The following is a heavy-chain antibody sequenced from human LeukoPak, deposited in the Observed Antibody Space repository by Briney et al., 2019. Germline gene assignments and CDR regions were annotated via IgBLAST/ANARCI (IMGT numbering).Heavy chain of an antibody. D-gene: IGHD4-17*01. CDR3: ARADYGDYILY. J-gene: IGHJ4*02. V-gene: IGHV3-48*03. CDR2: ISSSASTI. Sequence: PGGSLRLSCAASGFTFSSYEMYWVRPAPGKGLEWVSYISSSASTIYYADSVKGRFTISRDNAKNSLYLQMNSLRAEDTAVYYCARADYGDYILYWGQGSLLTVS. CDR1: GFTFSSYE.